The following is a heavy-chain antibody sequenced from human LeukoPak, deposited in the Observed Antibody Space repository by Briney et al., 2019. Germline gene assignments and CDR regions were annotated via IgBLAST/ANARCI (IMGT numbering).Heavy chain of an antibody. J-gene: IGHJ4*02. CDR1: GFTFSSYS. CDR2: ISSSSSYI. D-gene: IGHD3-10*01. Sequence: PGGSLRLSCAASGFTFSSYSMNWVRQAPGKGLEWVSSISSSSSYIYYADSVKGRFTISRDNAKNSLYLQMNSLRAEDTAVFYCAANSADYNTLGSSYKVWGQGTLVTVSS. CDR3: AANSADYNTLGSSYKV. V-gene: IGHV3-21*01.